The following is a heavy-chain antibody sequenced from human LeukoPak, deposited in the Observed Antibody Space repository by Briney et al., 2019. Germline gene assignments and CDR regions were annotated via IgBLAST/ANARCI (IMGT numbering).Heavy chain of an antibody. D-gene: IGHD5-24*01. CDR2: INPNSGGT. V-gene: IGHV1-2*06. Sequence: ASVKVSCKASGYTFTGYYMHWVRQAPGQGLEWMGRINPNSGGTNYAQKFQGRVTMTRDTSISTAYMELSRLRSDDTAVYYCARDGYNLDYYYYMDVWGKGTTVTVSS. CDR1: GYTFTGYY. CDR3: ARDGYNLDYYYYMDV. J-gene: IGHJ6*03.